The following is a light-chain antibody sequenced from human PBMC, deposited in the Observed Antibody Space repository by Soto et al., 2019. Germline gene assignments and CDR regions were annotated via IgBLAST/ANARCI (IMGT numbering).Light chain of an antibody. Sequence: QSVLTQPASVSGSPGQSITISCTGTSSDVGGYNYVSWYQQHPGKAPKLMIYDVTNRPSGVSNRFSGSESGDTASLTISGLHAEDEADYYCSSYTSSSTYVFGTGTKVTVL. J-gene: IGLJ1*01. V-gene: IGLV2-14*01. CDR2: DVT. CDR3: SSYTSSSTYV. CDR1: SSDVGGYNY.